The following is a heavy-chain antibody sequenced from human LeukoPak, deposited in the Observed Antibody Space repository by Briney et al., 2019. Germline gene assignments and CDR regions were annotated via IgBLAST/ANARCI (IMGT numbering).Heavy chain of an antibody. Sequence: GRSLRLSCAASGFTFSSYGMHWVRQAPGKGLEWVAVISYDGSNKYYADSVKGRFTISRDNSKNTLYLQMNSLRAEDTAVYYCAKALSYGDYDHPSASGMDVWGQGTTVTVSS. CDR2: ISYDGSNK. J-gene: IGHJ6*02. V-gene: IGHV3-30*18. D-gene: IGHD4-17*01. CDR1: GFTFSSYG. CDR3: AKALSYGDYDHPSASGMDV.